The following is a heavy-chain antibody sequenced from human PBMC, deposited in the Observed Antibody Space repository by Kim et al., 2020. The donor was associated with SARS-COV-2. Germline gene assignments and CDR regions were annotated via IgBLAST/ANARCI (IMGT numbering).Heavy chain of an antibody. CDR3: ARGQWELLGGFDY. V-gene: IGHV4-61*01. J-gene: IGHJ4*02. D-gene: IGHD1-26*01. CDR2: IYYSGST. Sequence: SETLSLTCTVSGGSVRSGSYYWSWIRQPPGKGLEWIGYIYYSGSTNYNPSLKSRVAISMDAPKNQFSLKLSSVTAADTAVYYCARGQWELLGGFDYWGQGTLVTVSS. CDR1: GGSVRSGSYY.